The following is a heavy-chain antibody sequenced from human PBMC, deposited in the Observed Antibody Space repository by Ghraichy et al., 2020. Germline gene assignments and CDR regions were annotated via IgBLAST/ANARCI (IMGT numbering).Heavy chain of an antibody. V-gene: IGHV4-30-2*01. J-gene: IGHJ5*02. CDR2: IYHSGST. Sequence: SETLSLTCDVSGGSISSCCYSWNRIPQPTGKGWVGNGYIYHSGSTYYNPSLKSRVTITVDKSKNPFSLKLRPVTAADTAVYYCARDYLYGNCFDPWGQGTLVTVSS. CDR3: ARDYLYGNCFDP. CDR1: GGSISSCCYS. D-gene: IGHD4-17*01.